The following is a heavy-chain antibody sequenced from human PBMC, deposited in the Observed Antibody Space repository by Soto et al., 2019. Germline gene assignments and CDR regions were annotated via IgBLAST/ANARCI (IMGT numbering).Heavy chain of an antibody. CDR2: IYHAGSV. J-gene: IGHJ6*02. V-gene: IGHV4-38-2*01. CDR1: GYSIASGYY. CDR3: ARTLDYYGMDV. Sequence: SETLSLTCAVSGYSIASGYYWAWIRQSPGKGLEWIGSIYHAGSVYYNPSLNSRVAVSLDTSKNHFSLKLPSVTAADTAAYHWARTLDYYGMDVWGHRTTATVTS.